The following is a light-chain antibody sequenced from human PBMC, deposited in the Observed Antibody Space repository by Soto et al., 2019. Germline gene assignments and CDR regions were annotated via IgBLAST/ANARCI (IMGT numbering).Light chain of an antibody. J-gene: IGKJ4*01. CDR2: DAS. CDR3: QQYHNYPVT. V-gene: IGKV1-16*02. Sequence: DIQMTQSPSSLSASVGDRVTITCRASQDISNHLAWFQQKPGKAPKSLIYDASSLQSGVPSNFSGSASGTDFTLTIRSLQPEDCATYYCQQYHNYPVTFGGGTKVEI. CDR1: QDISNH.